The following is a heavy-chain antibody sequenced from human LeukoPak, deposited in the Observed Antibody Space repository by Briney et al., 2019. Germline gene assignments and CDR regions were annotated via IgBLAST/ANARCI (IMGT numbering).Heavy chain of an antibody. CDR1: GGSISSSSYY. Sequence: SETLSLTCTVSGGSISSSSYYWGWIRQPPGKGLEWIGSIYYSGSTYYNPSHKSRVTISVATSKSQFSLKLSSVTAADTAVYYCAREGGGVGATNWFDPWGQGTLVTVSS. D-gene: IGHD1-26*01. J-gene: IGHJ5*02. CDR2: IYYSGST. CDR3: AREGGGVGATNWFDP. V-gene: IGHV4-39*07.